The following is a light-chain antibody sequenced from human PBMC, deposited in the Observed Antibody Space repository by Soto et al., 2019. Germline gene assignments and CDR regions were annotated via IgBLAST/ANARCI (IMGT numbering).Light chain of an antibody. CDR1: QRLLYSPTNKNY. J-gene: IGKJ1*01. V-gene: IGKV4-1*01. Sequence: DIVMTQPPDSLTVSLGERATINCKSSQRLLYSPTNKNYLAWCQQKSGQPPKLLIYWASTRESGVPDRFSGSGSGTDFTLTISSLQAADVAVYYCQQYYGTPRTFGQGTRVEIK. CDR3: QQYYGTPRT. CDR2: WAS.